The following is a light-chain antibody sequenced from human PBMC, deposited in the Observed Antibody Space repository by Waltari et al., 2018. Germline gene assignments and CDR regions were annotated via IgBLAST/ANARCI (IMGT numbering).Light chain of an antibody. CDR3: AAWDDSLSAWV. V-gene: IGLV1-47*01. Sequence: QSVLTQAPSASEPPGQRVTISCSGRSHNLGHNYVYWYQQLPGTAPKLLIYKNNQRPSGVPDRFPGSKSGTSASLPISGRRSEDEADFYCAAWDDSLSAWVFGGGTKLTVL. J-gene: IGLJ3*02. CDR1: SHNLGHNY. CDR2: KNN.